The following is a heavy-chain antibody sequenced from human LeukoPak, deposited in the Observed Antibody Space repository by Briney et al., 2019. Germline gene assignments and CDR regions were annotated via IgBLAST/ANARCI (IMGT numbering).Heavy chain of an antibody. D-gene: IGHD3-22*01. J-gene: IGHJ4*02. Sequence: GGSLRLSCAASGFTFDDYAMHWVRQAPGKGLEWVSGISWNSGSIGYADSVKGRFTISRDNAKNSLYLQMNSLRSEDTAVYYCARALYDSSGYYYFDYWGQGTLVTVSS. CDR1: GFTFDDYA. CDR2: ISWNSGSI. CDR3: ARALYDSSGYYYFDY. V-gene: IGHV3-9*01.